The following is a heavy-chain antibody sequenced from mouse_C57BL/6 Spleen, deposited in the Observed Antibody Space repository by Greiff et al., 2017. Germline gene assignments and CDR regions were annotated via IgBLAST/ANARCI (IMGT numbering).Heavy chain of an antibody. CDR1: GYAFSSSW. J-gene: IGHJ3*01. V-gene: IGHV1-82*01. D-gene: IGHD1-1*01. CDR3: AREAVGAPGAY. CDR2: IYPGDGDT. Sequence: QVQLQQSGPELVKPGASVKISCKASGYAFSSSWMNWVKQRPGKGLEWIGRIYPGDGDTNYNGKFKGKATLTADKSSSTAYMQLSSLTSEDSAVYCCAREAVGAPGAYWGQGTLVTVSA.